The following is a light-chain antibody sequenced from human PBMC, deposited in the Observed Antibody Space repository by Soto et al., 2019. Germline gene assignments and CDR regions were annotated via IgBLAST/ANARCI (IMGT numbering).Light chain of an antibody. Sequence: VQMTHSPATLSASVLYRVTITCLASQSISSWLAWYQQKPGKAPKLLIYDASSLESGVPSRFSGSGSGTEFTLTISSLQPDDFATYYCQQYNSYSATFGQGTKVDIK. V-gene: IGKV1-5*01. CDR2: DAS. CDR1: QSISSW. J-gene: IGKJ1*01. CDR3: QQYNSYSAT.